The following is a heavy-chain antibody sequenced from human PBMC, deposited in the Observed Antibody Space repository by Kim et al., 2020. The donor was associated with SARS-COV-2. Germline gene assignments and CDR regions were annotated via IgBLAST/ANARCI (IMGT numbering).Heavy chain of an antibody. J-gene: IGHJ1*01. CDR1: GGSFSGYY. Sequence: SETLSLTCAVYGGSFSGYYWSWIRQPPGKGLEWIGEINHSGSTNYNPSLKSRVTISVDTSKNQFSLKLSSVTAADTAVYYCARGLRRVRWELGEYFQHWGQGTLVTVSS. D-gene: IGHD1-26*01. CDR3: ARGLRRVRWELGEYFQH. V-gene: IGHV4-34*01. CDR2: INHSGST.